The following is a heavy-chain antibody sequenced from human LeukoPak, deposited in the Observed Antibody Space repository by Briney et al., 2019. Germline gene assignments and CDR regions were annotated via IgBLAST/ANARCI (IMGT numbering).Heavy chain of an antibody. CDR2: INHSGST. Sequence: SETLSLTCAVYGGSFSGYYWSWIRQPPGKGLEWIGEINHSGSTNYNPSLKSRVTISVDTSKKQFSLKLSSVPAADTAVYYCARVGRCSSTSCYRSSLSYYYYYYMDVWGKGTTVTVSS. CDR1: GGSFSGYY. V-gene: IGHV4-34*01. D-gene: IGHD2-2*01. CDR3: ARVGRCSSTSCYRSSLSYYYYYYMDV. J-gene: IGHJ6*03.